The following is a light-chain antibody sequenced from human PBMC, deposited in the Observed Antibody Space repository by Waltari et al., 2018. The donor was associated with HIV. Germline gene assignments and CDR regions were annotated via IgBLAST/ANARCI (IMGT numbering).Light chain of an antibody. CDR1: QGISDY. Sequence: VIWMTQSPSLLSVSPGDRANISCRMSQGISDYLAWYQQKPGEAPILLFYGASTVKSGVPWLIGSGAAAKFSTLIISWLQSEDFVTYYCQHYYSFPWTFGQGTKVEMK. V-gene: IGKV1D-8*01. CDR3: QHYYSFPWT. CDR2: GAS. J-gene: IGKJ1*01.